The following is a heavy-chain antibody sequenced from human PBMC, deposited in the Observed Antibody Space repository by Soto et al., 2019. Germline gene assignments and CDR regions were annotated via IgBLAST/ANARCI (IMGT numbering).Heavy chain of an antibody. CDR1: GGSISGYY. J-gene: IGHJ6*02. D-gene: IGHD2-21*02. CDR3: SRYCGGDCYTYYYNGLDV. CDR2: IYNIAST. Sequence: PSETLYLTCTVSGGSISGYYWSWIRQSPGKGQEWIGNIGYIYNIASTNYNPSLKSRVAMSVDTSKNQFSLKLSSVTAADTAMYYCSRYCGGDCYTYYYNGLDVWGQGTTVTVSS. V-gene: IGHV4-59*01.